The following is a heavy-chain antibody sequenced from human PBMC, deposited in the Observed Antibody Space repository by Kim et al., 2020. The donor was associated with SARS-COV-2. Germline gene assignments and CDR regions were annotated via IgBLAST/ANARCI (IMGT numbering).Heavy chain of an antibody. CDR2: DGSGT. V-gene: IGHV3-74*01. J-gene: IGHJ4*02. Sequence: DGSGTNSADSVKGRFTISRDNAKNTVYLQMNSLRDEDTAVYYCARGTEIRWGRGTPVTVSS. CDR3: ARGTEIR.